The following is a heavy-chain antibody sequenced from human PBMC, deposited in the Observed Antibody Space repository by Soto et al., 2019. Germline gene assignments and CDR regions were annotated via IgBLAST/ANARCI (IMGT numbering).Heavy chain of an antibody. V-gene: IGHV4-39*01. CDR1: GGSISRSTYY. CDR3: ARQVPAAIRLGWFDP. CDR2: IYYSGST. J-gene: IGHJ5*02. Sequence: SETLSLTCTVSGGSISRSTYYWGWIRQPPGKRLEWIGSIYYSGSTYYRPSLKSRVTISVDTSKNQFSLKLSSVTAADTAVYYCARQVPAAIRLGWFDPWGQGTLVTVS. D-gene: IGHD2-2*02.